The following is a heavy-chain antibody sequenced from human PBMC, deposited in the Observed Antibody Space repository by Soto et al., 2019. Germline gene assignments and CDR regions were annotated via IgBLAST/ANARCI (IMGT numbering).Heavy chain of an antibody. CDR1: GGTFSSYA. D-gene: IGHD3-3*01. CDR3: AGGITIFGVVNRPYGMDV. CDR2: IIPIFGTA. J-gene: IGHJ6*02. V-gene: IGHV1-69*13. Sequence: SVKVSCKASGGTFSSYAISWVRQAPGQGLEWMGGIIPIFGTANYAQKFQGRVTITADESTSTAYMELSSLRSEDTAVYYCAGGITIFGVVNRPYGMDVWGQGTTVTVSS.